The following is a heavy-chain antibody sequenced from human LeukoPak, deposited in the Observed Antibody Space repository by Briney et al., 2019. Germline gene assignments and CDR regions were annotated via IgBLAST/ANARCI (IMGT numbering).Heavy chain of an antibody. CDR1: GFTFKAYW. J-gene: IGHJ4*02. CDR3: ARLRYTYGKNFDY. D-gene: IGHD5-18*01. Sequence: GGSLRLFCEASGFTFKAYWMSWVRQAPGTGLEWVANIQQDGSEKNYVDSVKGRFTISRDNARNSLYLEMNSLRAEDTAVYYCARLRYTYGKNFDYWGQGTLVTVSS. CDR2: IQQDGSEK. V-gene: IGHV3-7*01.